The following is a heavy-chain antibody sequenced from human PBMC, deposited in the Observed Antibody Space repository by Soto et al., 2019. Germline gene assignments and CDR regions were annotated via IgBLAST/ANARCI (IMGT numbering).Heavy chain of an antibody. Sequence: SETLSLTCTVSGGSISSYYWNWIRQSPGKGLEWIASLDYSGTTNYNPSLKSRITTSVDPSKKQFSLKVRSVTAADTAVYYCARDSFPPYSSSSKGFDYWGQGSLVTVSS. V-gene: IGHV4-59*01. CDR3: ARDSFPPYSSSSKGFDY. CDR2: LDYSGTT. CDR1: GGSISSYY. J-gene: IGHJ4*02. D-gene: IGHD6-6*01.